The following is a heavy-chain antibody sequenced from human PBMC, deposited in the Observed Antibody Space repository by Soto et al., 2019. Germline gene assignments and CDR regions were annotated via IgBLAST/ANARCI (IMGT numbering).Heavy chain of an antibody. CDR3: ARELFDGYPPASY. J-gene: IGHJ4*02. D-gene: IGHD2-2*01. Sequence: QVHLQESGPGLVQPSGTMSLTCAVSSGSISGANFWSWVRQPPGKGLEWIGEIHLSGKTSYNPSLQSRVTISMDPSQDQMSLTLTSVTAADTAVYYCARELFDGYPPASYCGQGTLVTVSS. CDR1: SGSISGANF. V-gene: IGHV4-4*02. CDR2: IHLSGKT.